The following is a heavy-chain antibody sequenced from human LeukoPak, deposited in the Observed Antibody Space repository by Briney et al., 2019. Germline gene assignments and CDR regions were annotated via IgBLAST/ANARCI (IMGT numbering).Heavy chain of an antibody. V-gene: IGHV4-38-2*02. CDR1: GYSISSGYY. D-gene: IGHD4-17*01. CDR3: ARGYGDYHFDY. Sequence: PSETLSLTCTVSGYSISSGYYWGWIRQPPGKGLEWIGSIYHSGSTYYNPSLKSRVTISVDTSKNQFSLKLSSVTAADTAVYYCARGYGDYHFDYWGQGTLVTVSS. CDR2: IYHSGST. J-gene: IGHJ4*02.